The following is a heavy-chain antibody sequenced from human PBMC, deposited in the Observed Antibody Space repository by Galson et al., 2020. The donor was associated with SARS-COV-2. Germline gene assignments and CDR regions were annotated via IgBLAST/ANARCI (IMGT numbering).Heavy chain of an antibody. Sequence: SGSYYCSWIRQPPGKELEWIGYIYYSGSTNYNPSLKSRVTISVDTSKNQFSLKLSSVTAADTAVYYCASELLYCSGGSCYSSSIDYWGQGTLVTVSS. CDR3: ASELLYCSGGSCYSSSIDY. V-gene: IGHV4-61*01. CDR1: SGSYY. J-gene: IGHJ4*02. CDR2: IYYSGST. D-gene: IGHD2-15*01.